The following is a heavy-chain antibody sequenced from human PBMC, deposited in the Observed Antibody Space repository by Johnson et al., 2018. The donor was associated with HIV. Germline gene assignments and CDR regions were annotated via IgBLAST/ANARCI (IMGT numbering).Heavy chain of an antibody. J-gene: IGHJ3*02. D-gene: IGHD2-21*01. CDR3: ARARARVTFDI. CDR1: GFTFDDYA. CDR2: LYSGGST. V-gene: IGHV3-66*01. Sequence: VLLVESGGGLVQPGRSLRLSCAASGFTFDDYAMHWVRQAPGKGLERVALLYSGGSTYYADSVKGRFTISRDNSKNTLYLQMNSLRAEDTAVYYCARARARVTFDIWGQGTMVTVSS.